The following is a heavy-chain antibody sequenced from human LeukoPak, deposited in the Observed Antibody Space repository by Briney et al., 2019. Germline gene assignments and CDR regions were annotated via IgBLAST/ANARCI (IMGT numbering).Heavy chain of an antibody. D-gene: IGHD6-6*01. CDR1: GFTFSSYA. CDR2: ISYDGSNK. V-gene: IGHV3-30*04. J-gene: IGHJ4*02. CDR3: AREGAGEQLVGFDY. Sequence: PGGSLRLSCAASGFTFSSYAMHWVRQAPGKGLEWVAVISYDGSNKYYADSVKGRFTISRDNSKNTLYLQMNSLRAEDTAVYYCAREGAGEQLVGFDYWGQGTLVTVSS.